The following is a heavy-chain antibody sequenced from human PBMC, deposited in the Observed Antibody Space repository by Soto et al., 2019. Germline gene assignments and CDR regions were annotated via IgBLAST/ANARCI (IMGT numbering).Heavy chain of an antibody. J-gene: IGHJ4*02. CDR1: GASITSTDYY. D-gene: IGHD2-2*01. CDR2: IFHSGST. Sequence: NPSETLSLTCTVSGASITSTDYYWTWFRQPPGQGLEWIGYIFHSGSTYYNPSLKSRLTISADTSKNQFSLKLSSVTAADTAVYYCARYYCSSTSCFLFDSWGQGALVTVSS. V-gene: IGHV4-30-4*01. CDR3: ARYYCSSTSCFLFDS.